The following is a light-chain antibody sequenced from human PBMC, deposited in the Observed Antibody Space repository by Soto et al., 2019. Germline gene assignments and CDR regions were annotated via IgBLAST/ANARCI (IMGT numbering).Light chain of an antibody. CDR1: RATCRW. J-gene: IGKJ4*01. Sequence: DIQMTPSPSTLSRSVGSNVTISHQVSRATCRWRAWFQLNPGKVPKLLIYDASSLESGVPSRFSGSESWSDFTLTISSLQPDDFATYYCQQDNSYSLTFGGGTKVDI. CDR2: DAS. V-gene: IGKV1-5*01. CDR3: QQDNSYSLT.